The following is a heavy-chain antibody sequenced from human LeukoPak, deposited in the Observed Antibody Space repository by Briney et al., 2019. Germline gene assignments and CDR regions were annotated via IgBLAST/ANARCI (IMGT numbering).Heavy chain of an antibody. J-gene: IGHJ5*02. V-gene: IGHV5-51*01. Sequence: GGSLKIYFQGSGYSFTRYWVGLVRQMPGKGLGWMGIIYSGDSDTRYRPSFQGQVTISADKSIRTAYLQWSSLKASDAGMYYCARHVGAYSYGLTRFDPWGQGTLVTVSS. CDR1: GYSFTRYW. D-gene: IGHD5-18*01. CDR2: IYSGDSDT. CDR3: ARHVGAYSYGLTRFDP.